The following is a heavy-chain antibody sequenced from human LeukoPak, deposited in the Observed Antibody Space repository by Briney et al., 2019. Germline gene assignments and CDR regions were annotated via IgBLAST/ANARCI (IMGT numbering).Heavy chain of an antibody. Sequence: SETLSLTCTVSGGSISNSYWSWVRQPPGKGLEWIGYTSYSGSTNDNPSLKSRVTVSVDTSKNQFCLRLISVTAADTAVYYCARTVSGDDYGMDVWGQGTTVTVSS. CDR3: ARTVSGDDYGMDV. CDR1: GGSISNSY. D-gene: IGHD1-26*01. CDR2: TSYSGST. J-gene: IGHJ6*02. V-gene: IGHV4-59*08.